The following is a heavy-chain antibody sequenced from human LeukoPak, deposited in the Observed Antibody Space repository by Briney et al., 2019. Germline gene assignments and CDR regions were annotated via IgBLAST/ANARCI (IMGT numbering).Heavy chain of an antibody. Sequence: AISGSGGSTYYADSVKGRFTISRDNSKNTLYLQMNSLRAEDTAVYYCAKVGIAVAAFGYWGQGTLVTVSS. CDR2: ISGSGGST. D-gene: IGHD6-19*01. CDR3: AKVGIAVAAFGY. V-gene: IGHV3-23*01. J-gene: IGHJ4*02.